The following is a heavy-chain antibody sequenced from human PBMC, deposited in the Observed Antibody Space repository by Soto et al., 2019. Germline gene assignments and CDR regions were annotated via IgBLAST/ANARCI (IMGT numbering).Heavy chain of an antibody. CDR3: AHRHSLSRIVVVPAGDYFDY. J-gene: IGHJ4*02. CDR2: IYWDDDK. V-gene: IGHV2-5*02. D-gene: IGHD2-2*01. CDR1: GFSLSTSGVG. Sequence: SGPTLVNPTQALTLTCTFSGFSLSTSGVGVGWIRQPPGKALEWLALIYWDDDKRYSPSLKSRLTITKDTSKNQVVLTMTNMDPVDTATYYCAHRHSLSRIVVVPAGDYFDYWGQGTLVTVSS.